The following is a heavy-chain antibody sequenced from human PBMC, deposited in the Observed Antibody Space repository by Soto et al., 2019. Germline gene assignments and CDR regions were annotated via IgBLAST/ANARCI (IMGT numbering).Heavy chain of an antibody. CDR1: GLTFSTYA. CDR3: ATSAGDLAGYNSAFDGMDV. V-gene: IGHV3-23*01. Sequence: EVHLLESGGDLVQPGGSLRLSCTASGLTFSTYAMSWVRQAPGKGLEWVSAIGGSGTGGRTYYADSVKGRFTISRDNFKNTVYLQMNSLRADETAVYYWATSAGDLAGYNSAFDGMDVWGQGTTVTVSS. CDR2: IGGSGTGGRT. D-gene: IGHD5-12*01. J-gene: IGHJ6*02.